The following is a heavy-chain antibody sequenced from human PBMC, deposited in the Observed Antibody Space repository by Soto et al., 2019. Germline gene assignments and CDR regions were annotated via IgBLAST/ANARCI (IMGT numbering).Heavy chain of an antibody. D-gene: IGHD3-10*01. J-gene: IGHJ6*02. CDR2: IYYSGST. CDR1: GGSXXXSSYY. CDR3: ARRWFPNGMDV. V-gene: IGHV4-39*01. Sequence: QXXXSGPGLVKPSETLSLTCTVSGGSXXXSSYYWGWIRQPPGKGLEWIGSIYYSGSTYYNPSLKSRVTISVDTSKNQFSLKLSSVTAADTAVYYCARRWFPNGMDVWGQGTTVTVSS.